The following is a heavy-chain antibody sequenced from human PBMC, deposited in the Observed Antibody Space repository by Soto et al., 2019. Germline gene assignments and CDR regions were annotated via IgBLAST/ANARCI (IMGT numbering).Heavy chain of an antibody. J-gene: IGHJ4*02. CDR3: VSQRTTVPTQAYFDY. CDR1: GGSVTNSSYY. CDR2: VYYRGRG. D-gene: IGHD4-17*01. V-gene: IGHV4-39*01. Sequence: PSETLSLTCTVSGGSVTNSSYYWGWIRQPPGKGLEWIGSVYYRGRGYSKSSVKSRVTISVDTSKNRFSLSLNSVTASDTAVYFCVSQRTTVPTQAYFDYWGPGALVTVSS.